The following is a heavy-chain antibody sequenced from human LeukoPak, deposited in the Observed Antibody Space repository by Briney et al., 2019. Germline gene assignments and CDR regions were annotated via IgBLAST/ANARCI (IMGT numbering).Heavy chain of an antibody. D-gene: IGHD2-2*01. CDR2: IKNSGSN. Sequence: PPETLSLTCAVYGGSFSGYYWRWVRQPPGKGLEWIGEIKNSGSNNYNTSLNIRVTISVDTSNNQFSLKLSSVPAADTAVYYCARKTIVVVPAAKMTRYYMDVWGKGTTVTISS. J-gene: IGHJ6*03. CDR3: ARKTIVVVPAAKMTRYYMDV. V-gene: IGHV4-34*01. CDR1: GGSFSGYY.